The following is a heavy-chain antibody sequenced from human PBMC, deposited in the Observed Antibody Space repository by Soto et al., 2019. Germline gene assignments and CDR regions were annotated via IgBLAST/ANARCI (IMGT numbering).Heavy chain of an antibody. CDR2: IIPIFGTA. Sequence: SVKVSCKASGGTFSSYAISWVRQAPGQGLEWMGGIIPIFGTANYAQKFQGRVTITADESTSTAYMELSSLRSEDTAVYYCARVVWYSSSWYLGGFAFDIWGQGTMVTVSS. CDR1: GGTFSSYA. CDR3: ARVVWYSSSWYLGGFAFDI. D-gene: IGHD6-13*01. J-gene: IGHJ3*02. V-gene: IGHV1-69*13.